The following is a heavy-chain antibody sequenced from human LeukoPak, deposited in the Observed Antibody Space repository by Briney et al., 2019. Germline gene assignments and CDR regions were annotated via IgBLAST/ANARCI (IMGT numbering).Heavy chain of an antibody. CDR2: IKQDGSVT. D-gene: IGHD3-22*01. CDR1: GFTFSSNW. V-gene: IGHV3-7*01. Sequence: GSLRLSCSASGFTFSSNWMSWVRQAPGKGLEWVANIKQDGSVTQYVASVKGRFTISRDNGKNSLYLQMNSLRVEDTAVYYCAKEYYYDSSGYSAPFDYWGQGTLVTVSS. J-gene: IGHJ4*02. CDR3: AKEYYYDSSGYSAPFDY.